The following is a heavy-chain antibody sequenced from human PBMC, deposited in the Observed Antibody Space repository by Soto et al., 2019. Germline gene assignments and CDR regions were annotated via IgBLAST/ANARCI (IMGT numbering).Heavy chain of an antibody. CDR3: ASVYDSSGPSYYYGMDV. CDR2: IDPSDSYT. CDR1: GYSFTSYW. V-gene: IGHV5-10-1*01. D-gene: IGHD3-22*01. J-gene: IGHJ6*02. Sequence: GESLKISCKGSGYSFTSYWISWVRQMPGKGLEWMGRIDPSDSYTNYSPSFQGHVTISADKSISTAYLQWSSLKASDTAMYYCASVYDSSGPSYYYGMDVWGQGTTVTVSS.